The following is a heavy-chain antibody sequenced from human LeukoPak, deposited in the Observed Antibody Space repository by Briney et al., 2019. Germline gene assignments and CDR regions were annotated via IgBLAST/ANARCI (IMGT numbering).Heavy chain of an antibody. CDR3: ARDNSVGDNAWWFDP. V-gene: IGHV1-2*02. CDR2: INPNSGGT. Sequence: ASVKVSCKASGYTFAGYYMHWVRQAPGQGLEWMGGINPNSGGTNYAQKFQGRVTMTRDMSTSTDYMGLSSLRSEDTAIYYCARDNSVGDNAWWFDPWGQGTLVTVSS. J-gene: IGHJ5*02. D-gene: IGHD1-26*01. CDR1: GYTFAGYY.